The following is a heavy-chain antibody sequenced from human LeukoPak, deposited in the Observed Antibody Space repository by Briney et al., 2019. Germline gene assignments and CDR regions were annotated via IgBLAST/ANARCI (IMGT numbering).Heavy chain of an antibody. V-gene: IGHV3-66*01. CDR2: IYSGGTT. D-gene: IGHD4-17*01. J-gene: IGHJ4*02. Sequence: GGSLRLSCVVSGLTVSSNYMSWVRQAPGKGLEWVSVIYSGGTTNYADSVKGRFIVYRDNSKNTLYLQMNSLRAEDTAVYYCASRLTTGYWGQGTLVTVSS. CDR3: ASRLTTGY. CDR1: GLTVSSNY.